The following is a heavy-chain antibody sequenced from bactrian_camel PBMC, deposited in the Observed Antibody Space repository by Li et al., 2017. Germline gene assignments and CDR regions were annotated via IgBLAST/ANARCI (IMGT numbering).Heavy chain of an antibody. CDR3: GAARTLTPRGLRLLPQERVDV. D-gene: IGHD1*01. V-gene: IGHV3S55*01. Sequence: QVQLVESGGGSVQAGGSLSLSCVASVDTIGRYCMGWFRQIPDKEREGVAAIYGGITTYYDDSVKGRFTISQDNAKSTIYLQMSNLHPDDSAMYYCGAARTLTPRGLRLLPQERVDVWGQGTQVTVS. CDR1: VDTIGRYC. CDR2: IYGGITT. J-gene: IGHJ4*01.